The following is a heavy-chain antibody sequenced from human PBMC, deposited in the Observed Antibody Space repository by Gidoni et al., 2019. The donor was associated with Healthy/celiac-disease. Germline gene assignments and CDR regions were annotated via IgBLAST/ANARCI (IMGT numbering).Heavy chain of an antibody. J-gene: IGHJ4*02. CDR3: ARGPPITIFGVVILSNFDY. V-gene: IGHV4-34*01. CDR1: GGSFSGYY. Sequence: QVQLQQWGAGLLKPSETLSLTCAVYGGSFSGYYWSWIRQPPGKGLEWIGEINHSGSTNYNPSLKSRVTISVDTSKNQFSLKLSSVTAADTAEYYCARGPPITIFGVVILSNFDYWGQGTLVTVSS. CDR2: INHSGST. D-gene: IGHD3-3*01.